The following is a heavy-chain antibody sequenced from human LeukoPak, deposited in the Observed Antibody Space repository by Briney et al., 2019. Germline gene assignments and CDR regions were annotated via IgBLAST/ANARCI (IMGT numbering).Heavy chain of an antibody. CDR3: ARDLVTVTKGFDI. CDR2: ISYIGST. J-gene: IGHJ3*02. D-gene: IGHD4-17*01. Sequence: SETLSLTCAVSTDSFSSHYWTWIRQPPGKGLEWIGYISYIGSTNYNPSLKGRVTISIDTSKNQFSLKLSSVTAADTAVYYCARDLVTVTKGFDIWGQGTMVSVSS. V-gene: IGHV4-59*11. CDR1: TDSFSSHY.